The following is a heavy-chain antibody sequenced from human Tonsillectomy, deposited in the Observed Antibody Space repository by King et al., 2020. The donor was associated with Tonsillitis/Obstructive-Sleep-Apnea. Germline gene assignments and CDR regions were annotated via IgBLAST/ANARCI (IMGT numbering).Heavy chain of an antibody. CDR3: ARGGLVLFGELWGPFDS. V-gene: IGHV7-4-1*02. J-gene: IGHJ4*02. CDR2: TNTNTGNP. Sequence: VQLVQSGSELKKPGASVKISCKASGYTFTSYAMNWVRQAPGQGLEWMGWTNTNTGNPTYAHGFTGRFVFSLDTSVSAAYLQINNLTAEDTAVYYCARGGLVLFGELWGPFDSWGQGTLVTVSS. CDR1: GYTFTSYA. D-gene: IGHD3-10*01.